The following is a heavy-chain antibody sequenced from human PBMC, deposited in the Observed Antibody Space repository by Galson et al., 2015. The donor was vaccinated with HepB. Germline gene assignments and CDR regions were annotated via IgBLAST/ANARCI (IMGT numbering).Heavy chain of an antibody. CDR2: INPNSGGT. CDR3: ARVGRIAAADMGY. J-gene: IGHJ4*02. D-gene: IGHD6-13*01. Sequence: SVKVSCKASGYTFTGYYMHWVRQAPGQGLEWMGWINPNSGGTNYAQKFQGRVTMTRDTSISTAYMELSRLRSDDTAVYYCARVGRIAAADMGYWGQGTLVTVSS. CDR1: GYTFTGYY. V-gene: IGHV1-2*02.